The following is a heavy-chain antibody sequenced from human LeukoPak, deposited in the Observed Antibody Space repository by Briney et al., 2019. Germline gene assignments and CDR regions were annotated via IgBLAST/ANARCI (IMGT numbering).Heavy chain of an antibody. Sequence: GGSLRLSCAASGFTFSSYWMHWVRQAPGKGLVWVSRINSDGSSTSYADSVKGRFTISRDNPKNTLYLQMNSLRAGDTAVYYCAKGSKLVVITRDHYMAVWGKGTTVTISS. V-gene: IGHV3-74*01. J-gene: IGHJ6*03. CDR2: INSDGSST. CDR3: AKGSKLVVITRDHYMAV. D-gene: IGHD3-22*01. CDR1: GFTFSSYW.